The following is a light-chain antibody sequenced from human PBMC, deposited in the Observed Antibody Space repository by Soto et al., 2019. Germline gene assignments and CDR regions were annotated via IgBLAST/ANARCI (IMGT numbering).Light chain of an antibody. CDR1: TSNIGSNT. CDR2: SYN. CDR3: AAWDDSLNGVV. Sequence: QSVLTQPPSASGTPGQRVTISCSESTSNIGSNTVTWYQQFPGTAPKVLIYSYNQRPSGVPDRFSGSKSGTSASLAISGLQSEDEADYYCAAWDDSLNGVVFGGGTKLTVL. V-gene: IGLV1-44*01. J-gene: IGLJ2*01.